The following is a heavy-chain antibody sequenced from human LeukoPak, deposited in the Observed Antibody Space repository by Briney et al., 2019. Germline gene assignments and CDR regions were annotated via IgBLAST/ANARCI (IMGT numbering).Heavy chain of an antibody. V-gene: IGHV1-46*01. CDR3: ARGSYGYSGSYYRLDY. CDR1: GYTFTSYY. J-gene: IGHJ4*02. CDR2: INPSGGST. D-gene: IGHD1-26*01. Sequence: ASVKVSCKASGYTFTSYYMHWVLQAPGQGLEWMGIINPSGGSTSYAQKFQGRVTMTRDTSISTAYMELSRLRSDDTAVYYCARGSYGYSGSYYRLDYWGQGTLVTVSS.